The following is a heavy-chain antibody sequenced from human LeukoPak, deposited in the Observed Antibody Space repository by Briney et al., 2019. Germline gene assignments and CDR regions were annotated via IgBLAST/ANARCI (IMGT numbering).Heavy chain of an antibody. Sequence: ASVKVSCKASGGTFSSYAISWVRQAPGQGLEWMGWISAYNGNTNYAQKLQGRVTMTTDTSTSTAYMELRSLRSDDTAVYYCARVIPGAFDIWGQGTMVTVSS. CDR2: ISAYNGNT. D-gene: IGHD2-21*01. CDR1: GGTFSSYA. J-gene: IGHJ3*02. V-gene: IGHV1-18*01. CDR3: ARVIPGAFDI.